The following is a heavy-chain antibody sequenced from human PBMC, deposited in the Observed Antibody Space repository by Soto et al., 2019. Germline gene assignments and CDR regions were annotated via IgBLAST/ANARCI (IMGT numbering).Heavy chain of an antibody. CDR1: GGSISSSSYY. CDR2: IYYSGST. CDR3: AARSGYSYGYDYYYYYYMDV. D-gene: IGHD5-18*01. Sequence: SETLSLTCTVSGGSISSSSYYWGWIRQPPGKGLEWIGSIYYSGSTYYNPSLKSRVTISVDTSKNQLSLKLSSVTAADTAVYYCAARSGYSYGYDYYYYYYMDVWGKGTTVTVSS. V-gene: IGHV4-39*01. J-gene: IGHJ6*03.